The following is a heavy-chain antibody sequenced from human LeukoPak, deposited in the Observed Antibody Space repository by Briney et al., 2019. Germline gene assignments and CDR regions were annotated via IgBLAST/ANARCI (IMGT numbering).Heavy chain of an antibody. CDR1: GFSFDNYD. Sequence: GGSLRLSCAVSGFSFDNYDMHWVRQISGEGLEWVAAIGTGGDTYYRVSVKGRFTISRGNAKNSLYLQMNSLRVGDTAVYYCVRDYGPGGFGPWGQGALVTVSS. CDR2: IGTGGDT. CDR3: VRDYGPGGFGP. D-gene: IGHD3-10*01. V-gene: IGHV3-13*01. J-gene: IGHJ5*02.